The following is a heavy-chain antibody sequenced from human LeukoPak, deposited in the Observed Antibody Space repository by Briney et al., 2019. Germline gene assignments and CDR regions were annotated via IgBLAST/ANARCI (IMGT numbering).Heavy chain of an antibody. Sequence: KSGGSLRLSCAASGFTFSSYSMNWVRQAPGKGLEWVSSISSSSSYIYYADSVKGRFTISRDNAKNSRYLQMNSLRAEDTAVYYCARDSGYDLPPDYWGQGTLVTVSS. CDR1: GFTFSSYS. CDR2: ISSSSSYI. J-gene: IGHJ4*02. V-gene: IGHV3-21*01. CDR3: ARDSGYDLPPDY. D-gene: IGHD5-12*01.